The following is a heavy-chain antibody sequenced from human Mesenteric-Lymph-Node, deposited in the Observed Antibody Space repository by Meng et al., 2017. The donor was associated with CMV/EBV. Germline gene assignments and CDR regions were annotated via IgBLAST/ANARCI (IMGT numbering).Heavy chain of an antibody. CDR3: ARASLAARENFDY. V-gene: IGHV3-23*01. CDR2: ISGSGSRA. D-gene: IGHD6-6*01. CDR1: GLTFSNSA. Sequence: GESLKISCAASGLTFSNSAMSWVRQAPGKGLEWVSGISGSGSRADYADSVKGRFTISRDNAKNSLYLQMNSLRAEDTAVYYCARASLAARENFDYWGQGTLVTVSS. J-gene: IGHJ4*02.